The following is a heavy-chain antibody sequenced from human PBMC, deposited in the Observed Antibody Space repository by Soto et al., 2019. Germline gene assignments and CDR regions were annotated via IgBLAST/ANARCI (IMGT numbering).Heavy chain of an antibody. Sequence: GGSLRLSCAASGFTFSSYAMSWVRQAPGKGLEWVSAVSGSGGSTYYADSVKGRFTISRDNSKNTLYLQMNSLRAEDTAVYYCAKDIVVVPAAPSMGGQGTLVTVSS. J-gene: IGHJ4*02. CDR1: GFTFSSYA. D-gene: IGHD2-2*01. CDR2: VSGSGGST. CDR3: AKDIVVVPAAPSM. V-gene: IGHV3-23*01.